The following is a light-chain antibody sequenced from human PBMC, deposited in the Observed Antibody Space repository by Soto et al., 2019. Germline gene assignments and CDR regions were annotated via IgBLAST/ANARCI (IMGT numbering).Light chain of an antibody. V-gene: IGKV3-20*01. Sequence: IVLAQSPGTLSLSPGERATLSCRASQSVSSSFLAWYQQKPGQAPRLLIYGASSGAPGIPDRFSGSGSGTDFTLTISRLEPEDFAVYYCQQYGSSLRTFGQGTKVDIK. CDR3: QQYGSSLRT. CDR2: GAS. J-gene: IGKJ1*01. CDR1: QSVSSSF.